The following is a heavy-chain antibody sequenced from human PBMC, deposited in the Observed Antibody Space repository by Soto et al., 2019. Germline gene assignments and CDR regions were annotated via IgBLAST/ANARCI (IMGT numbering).Heavy chain of an antibody. Sequence: GGSLRLSCAASGFMFSTSSMNWVRQAPGRGLEWVSYVSSGSSTIYYADSVKGRFTISRDNAKNSLYLQMNSLRDEDTAVYYCARDRQGSGIPFDYWGQGTLVTVSS. D-gene: IGHD3-10*01. CDR3: ARDRQGSGIPFDY. CDR2: VSSGSSTI. V-gene: IGHV3-48*02. CDR1: GFMFSTSS. J-gene: IGHJ4*02.